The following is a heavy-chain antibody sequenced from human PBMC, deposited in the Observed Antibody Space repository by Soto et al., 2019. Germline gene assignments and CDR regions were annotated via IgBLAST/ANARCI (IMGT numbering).Heavy chain of an antibody. D-gene: IGHD3-10*01. Sequence: GGSLRLSCAASGFTFSSYSMNWVRQAPGKGLEWVSYISSSSSTIYYADSVKGRFTISRDNAKNSLYLQMNSLRAEDTAVYYCARDYGSGSYYRFPDYWGQGTLVTVSS. CDR3: ARDYGSGSYYRFPDY. CDR2: ISSSSSTI. V-gene: IGHV3-48*01. CDR1: GFTFSSYS. J-gene: IGHJ4*02.